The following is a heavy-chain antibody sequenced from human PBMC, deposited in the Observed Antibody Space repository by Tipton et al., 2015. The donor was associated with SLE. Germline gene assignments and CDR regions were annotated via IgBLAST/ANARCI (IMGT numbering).Heavy chain of an antibody. CDR3: ARGPCGGNCYGNWFDP. CDR2: IYSSGST. Sequence: TLSLTCTVSGGSISSYYWSWIRQPAGKGLEWIGRIYSSGSTNYNPSLKSRVTMSADTSKTQFSLKLSSVTAADTAVYYCARGPCGGNCYGNWFDPWGQGTLVTVSS. CDR1: GGSISSYY. J-gene: IGHJ5*02. D-gene: IGHD2-21*01. V-gene: IGHV4-4*07.